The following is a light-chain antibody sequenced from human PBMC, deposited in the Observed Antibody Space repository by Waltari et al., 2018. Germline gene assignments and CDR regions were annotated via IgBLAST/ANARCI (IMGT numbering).Light chain of an antibody. CDR2: AAS. CDR1: QAISTF. Sequence: TCRGSQAISTFLAWVQLKPGKAPKSLIYAASTLQTGVSSNFSGSGSGTDFTLTISSLQPGDCATYYCQQYSTFPPTFGGGTRVEI. J-gene: IGKJ4*01. V-gene: IGKV1-16*02. CDR3: QQYSTFPPT.